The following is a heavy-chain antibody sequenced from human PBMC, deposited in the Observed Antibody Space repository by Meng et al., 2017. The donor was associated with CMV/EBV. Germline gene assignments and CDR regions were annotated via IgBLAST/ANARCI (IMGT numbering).Heavy chain of an antibody. V-gene: IGHV4-4*07. Sequence: GSISSYYWSWIRQPAGKGLEWIGRIYTSGSTNYNPSLKSRVTMSVDTSKNQFSLKLSSVTAADTAVYYCARGKSSSWYRMVKANWFDPWGQGTLVTVSS. CDR2: IYTSGST. J-gene: IGHJ5*02. CDR1: GSISSYY. CDR3: ARGKSSSWYRMVKANWFDP. D-gene: IGHD6-13*01.